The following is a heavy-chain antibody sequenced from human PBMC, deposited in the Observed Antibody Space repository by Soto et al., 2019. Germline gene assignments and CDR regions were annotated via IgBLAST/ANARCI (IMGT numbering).Heavy chain of an antibody. CDR2: IYYSGST. J-gene: IGHJ6*02. CDR3: ARDVTDFWSGHEGMDV. D-gene: IGHD3-3*01. V-gene: IGHV4-31*03. CDR1: GSSISNGGYY. Sequence: PSETLSLTCTVSGSSISNGGYYWTWIRQHPGKGLEWIGYIYYSGSTYYNPSLKSRVTISVDTSKNQFSLKLTSVTAADTAVYYCARDVTDFWSGHEGMDVWGQGTTVTVSS.